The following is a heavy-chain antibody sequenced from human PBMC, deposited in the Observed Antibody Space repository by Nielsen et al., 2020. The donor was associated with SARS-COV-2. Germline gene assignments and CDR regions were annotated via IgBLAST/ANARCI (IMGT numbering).Heavy chain of an antibody. J-gene: IGHJ4*02. CDR1: GFTFSSYG. V-gene: IGHV3-30*03. Sequence: GGSLRLSCAASGFTFSSYGMHWVRQAPGKGLEWVAVISYDGSNKYYADSVKGRFTISRDNSKNTLYLQMNSLRAEDTAVYYCASELSDYAYFDYWGQGTLVTVSS. CDR2: ISYDGSNK. CDR3: ASELSDYAYFDY. D-gene: IGHD1-26*01.